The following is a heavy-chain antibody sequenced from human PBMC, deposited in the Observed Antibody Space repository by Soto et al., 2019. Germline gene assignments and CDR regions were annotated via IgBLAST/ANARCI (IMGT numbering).Heavy chain of an antibody. J-gene: IGHJ4*02. CDR1: GYTFTSYG. Sequence: ASVKVSCKASGYTFTSYGISWVRQAPGQGLEWMGWISAYNGNTNYAQKLQGRVTMTTDTSTSTAYMELRSLRSDDTAVYYCARGSMITFGGVQNFDYWGQGTLVTVSS. D-gene: IGHD3-16*01. V-gene: IGHV1-18*01. CDR2: ISAYNGNT. CDR3: ARGSMITFGGVQNFDY.